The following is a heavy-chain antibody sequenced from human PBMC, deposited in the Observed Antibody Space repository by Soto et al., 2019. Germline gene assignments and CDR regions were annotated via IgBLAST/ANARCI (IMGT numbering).Heavy chain of an antibody. Sequence: GGSLRLSCAASGFTFSSYAMSWVRQAPGKGLEWVSAISGSGGSTYYADSVKGRFTISRDNSKNTLYLQMNSPRAEDTAVYYCAKDLDILTTIFDYWGQGTLVTVSS. CDR3: AKDLDILTTIFDY. CDR2: ISGSGGST. D-gene: IGHD3-9*01. J-gene: IGHJ4*02. V-gene: IGHV3-23*01. CDR1: GFTFSSYA.